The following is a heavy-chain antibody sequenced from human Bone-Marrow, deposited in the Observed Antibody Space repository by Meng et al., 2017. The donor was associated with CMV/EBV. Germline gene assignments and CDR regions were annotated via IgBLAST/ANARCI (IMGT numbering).Heavy chain of an antibody. CDR1: GFTFSSYW. Sequence: GESLKISCAASGFTFSSYWMSWVRQAPGKGLEWVANIKQDGNEKYYVDSVKGRFTISRDNAKNSLYRQMNSLRAEDTAVYYCASGEWERCFDYWGQGTLVTVSS. D-gene: IGHD1-26*01. J-gene: IGHJ4*02. CDR2: IKQDGNEK. V-gene: IGHV3-7*01. CDR3: ASGEWERCFDY.